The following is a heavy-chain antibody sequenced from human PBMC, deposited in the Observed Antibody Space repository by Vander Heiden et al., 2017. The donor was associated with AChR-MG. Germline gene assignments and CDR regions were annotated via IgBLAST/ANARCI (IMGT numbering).Heavy chain of an antibody. CDR1: GCTIDDYA. CDR2: ISWNRGSI. J-gene: IGHJ3*02. V-gene: IGHV3-9*01. CDR3: AKDDSFDI. Sequence: QLVESGAGLVQPGRSLRLSSSACGCTIDDYARHWGRQATGKGVGGVSGISWNRGSIGYADSVKGRFTISRDNAKNSLYLQMNSLRAEVTALYYGAKDDSFDIWGQGTMVTVSS.